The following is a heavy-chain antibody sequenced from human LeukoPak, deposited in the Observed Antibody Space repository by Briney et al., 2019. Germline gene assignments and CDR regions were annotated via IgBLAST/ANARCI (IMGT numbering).Heavy chain of an antibody. D-gene: IGHD4-23*01. J-gene: IGHJ4*02. CDR1: GGTFSSYA. Sequence: SVKVSCKASGGTFSSYAISWVRQAPGQGLEWMGGIIPIFGTANYAQKFQGRVTITADESTSTAYMELSTLRSEDTAVYYCARGRTDYGGTSLDYWGQGTLVTVSS. CDR3: ARGRTDYGGTSLDY. V-gene: IGHV1-69*01. CDR2: IIPIFGTA.